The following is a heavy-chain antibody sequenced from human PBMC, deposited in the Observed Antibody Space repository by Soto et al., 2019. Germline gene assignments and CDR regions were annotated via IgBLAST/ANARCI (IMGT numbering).Heavy chain of an antibody. CDR3: ARDGGVVTFDAFDL. J-gene: IGHJ3*01. V-gene: IGHV3-20*04. D-gene: IGHD3-16*01. CDR1: GFTFDDFG. CDR2: ITWNGGST. Sequence: GGSLRLSCAASGFTFDDFGLTWVRQAPGKGLEWVSHITWNGGSTGYADSVKGRFTISRDSAKNSVYLQMKSLRAEDTALYYCARDGGVVTFDAFDLWGQETMVTVSS.